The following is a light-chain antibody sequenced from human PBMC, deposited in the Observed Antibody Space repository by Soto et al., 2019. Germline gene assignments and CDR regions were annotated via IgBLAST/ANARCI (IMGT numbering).Light chain of an antibody. V-gene: IGKV3-20*01. CDR3: QQYGTSPWA. Sequence: EIVLTQFAGSLSLSPGERATLSFRASQSVGRNYVAWYQQKPGQAPRVIIYAASNRASGIPDRFSGSGSGSDFTLTISRLEPEDFAVYYCQQYGTSPWAFGQGTKVEIK. J-gene: IGKJ1*01. CDR2: AAS. CDR1: QSVGRNY.